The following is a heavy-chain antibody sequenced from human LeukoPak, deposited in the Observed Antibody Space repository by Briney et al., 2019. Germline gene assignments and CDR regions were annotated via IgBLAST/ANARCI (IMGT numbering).Heavy chain of an antibody. CDR3: ARDQGYVDTAMVPYVYYYYYMDV. CDR1: GFTFSSYA. CDR2: ISSNGGST. Sequence: GGSLRLSCAASGFTFSSYAMHWVRQAPGKGLEYVSAISSNGGSTYYANSVKGRFTISRDNSKNTLYLQMGSLRSEDTAVYYCARDQGYVDTAMVPYVYYYYYMDVWGKGTTVTISS. D-gene: IGHD5-18*01. J-gene: IGHJ6*03. V-gene: IGHV3-64*01.